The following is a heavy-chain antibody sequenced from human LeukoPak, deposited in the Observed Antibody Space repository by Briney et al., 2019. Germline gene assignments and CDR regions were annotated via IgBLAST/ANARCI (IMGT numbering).Heavy chain of an antibody. CDR1: GFSFSTYA. J-gene: IGHJ4*02. D-gene: IGHD2-15*01. Sequence: PGGSLRLSCAASGFSFSTYAMGWVRQAPGKGLEWVSAISGSGGKTYYADSVKGRFTISRDNSKNTLYMQMNSLRADDTAVYYCAKWGCSGGSCYPFDYWGQGTLVTVSS. V-gene: IGHV3-23*01. CDR2: ISGSGGKT. CDR3: AKWGCSGGSCYPFDY.